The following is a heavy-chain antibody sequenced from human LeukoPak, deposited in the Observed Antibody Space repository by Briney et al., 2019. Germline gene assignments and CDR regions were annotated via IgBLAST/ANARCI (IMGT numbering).Heavy chain of an antibody. Sequence: GGSLRLSCAASGFTFSSYWMHWVRQAPGKGLVWVSRISSDGSSTSYADSVKGRFTISRDNAKNTLYLQMNSLRAEDTAVYYCARDVGSYRPRWWFDPWGQGTLVTVSS. CDR1: GFTFSSYW. V-gene: IGHV3-74*01. J-gene: IGHJ5*02. CDR3: ARDVGSYRPRWWFDP. D-gene: IGHD2-15*01. CDR2: ISSDGSST.